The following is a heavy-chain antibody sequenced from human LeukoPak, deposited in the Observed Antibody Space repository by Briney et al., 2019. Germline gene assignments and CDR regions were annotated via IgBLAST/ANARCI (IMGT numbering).Heavy chain of an antibody. D-gene: IGHD3-10*01. Sequence: GGSLRLSCVASGFSFSDYYMTWIRQAPGKGLEWLSYIRGSGDTIYYADSVKGRFTISRDNAKNSLFLQMNSLRADDTAVYYCAREMVRGLIMTKNDAFGIWGQGTMVTVSS. V-gene: IGHV3-11*01. CDR2: IRGSGDTI. CDR3: AREMVRGLIMTKNDAFGI. CDR1: GFSFSDYY. J-gene: IGHJ3*02.